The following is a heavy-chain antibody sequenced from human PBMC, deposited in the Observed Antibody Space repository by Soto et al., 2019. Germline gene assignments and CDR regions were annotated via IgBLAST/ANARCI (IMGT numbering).Heavy chain of an antibody. CDR2: ILPIFGTA. Sequence: QVLLVQSGAEMKKPGSSVKVSCKASGGTFSTSSINWVRQAPGQRPEWMGNILPIFGTADYAQKFQGRVTITADKSTNTAYMELRSLLSEDTAIYYCARGHDYGGNSDAFDIWGQGTLVTVSS. CDR1: GGTFSTSS. J-gene: IGHJ3*02. D-gene: IGHD3-16*01. CDR3: ARGHDYGGNSDAFDI. V-gene: IGHV1-69*14.